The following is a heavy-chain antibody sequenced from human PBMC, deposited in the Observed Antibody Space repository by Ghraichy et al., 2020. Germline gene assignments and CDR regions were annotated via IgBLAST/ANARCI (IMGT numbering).Heavy chain of an antibody. CDR3: AKGVLRYFENWFDP. CDR2: ISGSGGST. J-gene: IGHJ5*02. CDR1: GFTFSSYA. Sequence: SCAASGFTFSSYAMSWVRQAPGKGLEWVSAISGSGGSTYYADSVKGRFTISRDNSKNTLYLQMNSLRAEDTAVYYCAKGVLRYFENWFDPWGQGTLVTVSS. D-gene: IGHD3-9*01. V-gene: IGHV3-23*01.